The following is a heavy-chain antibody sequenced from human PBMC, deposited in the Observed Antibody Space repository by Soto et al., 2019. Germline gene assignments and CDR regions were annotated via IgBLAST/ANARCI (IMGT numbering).Heavy chain of an antibody. CDR3: ARDKGVGAATKWFDP. D-gene: IGHD1-26*01. CDR1: GGSISSSY. CDR2: IYISGNT. J-gene: IGHJ5*02. V-gene: IGHV4-4*07. Sequence: QVQLQESGPGLVKPSETLSLTCSVSGGSISSSYWSWIRQPAGKGLEWIGRIYISGNTNYNPSLKSRVTMSVDTSKNQFSLKLRSVTAADTAVYYCARDKGVGAATKWFDPWGQGTLVTVSS.